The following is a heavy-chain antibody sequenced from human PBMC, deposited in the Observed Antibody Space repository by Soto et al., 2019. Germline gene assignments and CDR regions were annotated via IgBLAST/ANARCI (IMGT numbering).Heavy chain of an antibody. CDR2: IYYSGST. D-gene: IGHD3-10*01. V-gene: IGHV4-39*01. J-gene: IGHJ6*03. CDR1: GGSISSSSYY. CDR3: ARGLLLWFGEPDYYMDV. Sequence: QLQLQESGPGLVKPSETLSLTCTVSGGSISSSSYYWGWIRQPPGKGLEWIGSIYYSGSTYYNPSLKSRVTISVDTSKNQFSLKLCSVTAADTAVYYCARGLLLWFGEPDYYMDVWGKGTTVTVSS.